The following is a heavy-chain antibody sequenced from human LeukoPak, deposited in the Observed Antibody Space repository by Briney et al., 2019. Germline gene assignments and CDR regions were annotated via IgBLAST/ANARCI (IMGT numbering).Heavy chain of an antibody. Sequence: SVKVSCNASGGTFSSYAISWVRHAPGQGLELMGGIIPIFGTANYAQKFQGRVTITTDESTSTAYMELSSLRSEDTAVYYCATRRDTQCSSSTSCYYYFDYWGQGTLVTVSS. J-gene: IGHJ4*02. D-gene: IGHD2-2*01. CDR2: IIPIFGTA. CDR1: GGTFSSYA. CDR3: ATRRDTQCSSSTSCYYYFDY. V-gene: IGHV1-69*05.